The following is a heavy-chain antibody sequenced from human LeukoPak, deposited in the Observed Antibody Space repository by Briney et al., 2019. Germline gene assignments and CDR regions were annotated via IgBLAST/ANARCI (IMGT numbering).Heavy chain of an antibody. V-gene: IGHV4-39*01. Sequence: SETLSLTCTVSGGSITSSSYYWGWIRQPPGKGLEWIGSIYYSGSTYYNPSLKSRVTISVDTSKNQFSLKLSSVTAADTAVYYCASPSTTSHYFDYWGQGTLVTVTS. D-gene: IGHD2-2*01. CDR2: IYYSGST. J-gene: IGHJ4*02. CDR3: ASPSTTSHYFDY. CDR1: GGSITSSSYY.